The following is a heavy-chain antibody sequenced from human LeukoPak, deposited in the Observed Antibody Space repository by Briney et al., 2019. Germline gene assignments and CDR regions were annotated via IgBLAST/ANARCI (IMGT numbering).Heavy chain of an antibody. D-gene: IGHD2-15*01. J-gene: IGHJ3*02. Sequence: GGSLRLSCAASGFTVSSNYMSWVRQAPGKGLEWVSVIYSGGSTYYADSVKGRFTISRDNSKNTLYLQMNSLKTEDTAVYYCTTDLHCSGGSCYSRSGAFDMWGQGTMVTVSS. CDR2: IYSGGST. CDR3: TTDLHCSGGSCYSRSGAFDM. V-gene: IGHV3-66*01. CDR1: GFTVSSNY.